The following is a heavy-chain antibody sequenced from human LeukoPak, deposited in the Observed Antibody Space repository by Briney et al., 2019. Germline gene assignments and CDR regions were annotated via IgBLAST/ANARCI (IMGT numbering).Heavy chain of an antibody. V-gene: IGHV3-7*01. CDR3: ARDLGQYYDTSDNWFDP. CDR2: IKQDGSEQ. CDR1: GFTFSSYW. D-gene: IGHD3-22*01. J-gene: IGHJ5*02. Sequence: GGSLRLSCAASGFTFSSYWMTWVRQAPGKGLEWVANIKQDGSEQYYVDSVKGRFTISRDNAKNSLYLQMNSLRADDTAVYYCARDLGQYYDTSDNWFDPWGQGTLVTVSS.